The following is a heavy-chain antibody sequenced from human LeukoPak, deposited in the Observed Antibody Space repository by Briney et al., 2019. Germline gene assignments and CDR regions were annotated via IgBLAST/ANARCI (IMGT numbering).Heavy chain of an antibody. CDR3: ATWTVAARADDN. J-gene: IGHJ4*02. D-gene: IGHD6-6*01. V-gene: IGHV4-39*01. CDR1: GGSISSSSYY. CDR2: IYYSGST. Sequence: PSETLSLICTVSGGSISSSSYYWGWIPQPPGKGLEWIGSIYYSGSTYYNPSLKSRVTISVDTSKNQFSLKLSSVTAADTAVYYRATWTVAARADDNWGEGTLVSVSS.